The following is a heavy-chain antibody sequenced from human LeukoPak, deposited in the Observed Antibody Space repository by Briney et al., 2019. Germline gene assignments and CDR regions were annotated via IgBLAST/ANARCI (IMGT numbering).Heavy chain of an antibody. D-gene: IGHD3-10*01. CDR3: AINTMVRGIIVMDV. J-gene: IGHJ6*03. CDR2: ISYDGSKK. V-gene: IGHV3-30*14. Sequence: PGGSLRLSCAASGFTLSRHATHWVRQAPGKGLEWVAVISYDGSKKYYADSVKGRFTISRDNSKNTLYLQMNSLRVEDTAVYYCAINTMVRGIIVMDVWGKGTTVTISS. CDR1: GFTLSRHA.